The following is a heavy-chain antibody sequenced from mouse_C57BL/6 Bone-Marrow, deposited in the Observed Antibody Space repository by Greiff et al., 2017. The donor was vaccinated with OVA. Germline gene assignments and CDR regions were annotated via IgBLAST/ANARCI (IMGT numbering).Heavy chain of an antibody. CDR3: AIKPTTVVALRYCDV. CDR1: GYSFTDYN. V-gene: IGHV1-39*01. Sequence: LQESGPELVKPGASVKISCKDSGYSFTDYNMNWVKQSNGKSLEWIGVINPNYGTTSYNQKFTGQATLTVDQSSSTAYMQLNSMTSEDAAVYYCAIKPTTVVALRYCDVWGTGTTVTVSS. D-gene: IGHD1-1*01. CDR2: INPNYGTT. J-gene: IGHJ1*03.